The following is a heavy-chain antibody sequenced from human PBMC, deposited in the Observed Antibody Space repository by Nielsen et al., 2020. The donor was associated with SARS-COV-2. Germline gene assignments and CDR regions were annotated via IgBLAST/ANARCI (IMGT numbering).Heavy chain of an antibody. CDR3: AAKYGGEWLAVFDY. D-gene: IGHD6-19*01. Sequence: GESLKISCAASGFTFSRSAMHWVRQAPGKGLEWVGVISYDGGNKYYGDSVKGRFTISRDNSKNTLYLQMNSLEIEDTAVYYCAAKYGGEWLAVFDYWGQGTQVTVSS. J-gene: IGHJ4*01. CDR1: GFTFSRSA. V-gene: IGHV3-30-3*01. CDR2: ISYDGGNK.